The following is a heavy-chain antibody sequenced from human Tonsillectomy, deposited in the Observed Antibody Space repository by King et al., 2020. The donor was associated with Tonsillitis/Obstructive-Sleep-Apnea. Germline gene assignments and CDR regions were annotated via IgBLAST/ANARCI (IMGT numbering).Heavy chain of an antibody. V-gene: IGHV3-33*01. CDR2: IWSDGSNK. D-gene: IGHD6-19*01. J-gene: IGHJ5*02. CDR1: GFTFNNYG. CDR3: AGDSGWSIAVADRYNWFDP. Sequence: VQLVESGGGVVQPGRSLRLSCAASGFTFNNYGIHWVRQAPGKGLEWVAVIWSDGSNKTYADSVRGRFTISRDNSKNTLYLQMNSLRDEETAVYYCAGDSGWSIAVADRYNWFDPWGQGTLVTVSS.